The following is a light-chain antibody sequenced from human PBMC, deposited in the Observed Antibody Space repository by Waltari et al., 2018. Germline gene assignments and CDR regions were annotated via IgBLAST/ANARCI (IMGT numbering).Light chain of an antibody. CDR3: SSYTSSSIYV. J-gene: IGLJ1*01. Sequence: QSALTQPASVSGSPGQSITISCTGTSSDVGGYNYVSWYQQHPGKAPKLMIYDVSNRPSVFSNRFSGSKSGNTASLTISALQAEDEADYYCSSYTSSSIYVFGTGTKVTVL. CDR2: DVS. CDR1: SSDVGGYNY. V-gene: IGLV2-14*01.